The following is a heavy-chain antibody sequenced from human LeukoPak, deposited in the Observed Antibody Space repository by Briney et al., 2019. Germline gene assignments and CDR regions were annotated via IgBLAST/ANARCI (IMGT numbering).Heavy chain of an antibody. J-gene: IGHJ4*02. V-gene: IGHV2-5*02. CDR1: GFSLTTSGVG. CDR2: IYWDDAK. D-gene: IGHD1-26*01. Sequence: SGPTLVKPTQTLTLTCTFSGFSLTTSGVGVGWIRQPPGKALEWLALIYWDDAKRYSPSLKTRLTISKDTSKDQVVLTMTNMDPVDTATYYCARLTIVGATTPFDYWGQGILVTVSS. CDR3: ARLTIVGATTPFDY.